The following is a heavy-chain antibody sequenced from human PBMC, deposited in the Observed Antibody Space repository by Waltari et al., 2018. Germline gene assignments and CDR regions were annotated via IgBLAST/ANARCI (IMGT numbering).Heavy chain of an antibody. D-gene: IGHD3-22*01. CDR1: GYTLTGYY. CDR2: INPNSGGT. J-gene: IGHJ4*02. CDR3: AREWLLAFDD. V-gene: IGHV1-2*02. Sequence: QVQLVQSGAEVKKPWASVKDSCKASGYTLTGYYMHWVRQAPGQGLEWMGWINPNSGGTSYAQKVQGRVTMTRDTSISTAYMERRRLRSDATALYYCAREWLLAFDDWGEGTLVTVSS.